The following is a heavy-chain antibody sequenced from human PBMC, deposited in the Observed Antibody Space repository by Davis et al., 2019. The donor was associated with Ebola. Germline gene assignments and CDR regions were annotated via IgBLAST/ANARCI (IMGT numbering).Heavy chain of an antibody. CDR1: GLTFTKYA. CDR2: LWSDGTGK. J-gene: IGHJ4*02. D-gene: IGHD1-26*01. CDR3: ARPSRSFYAGALDY. Sequence: PGGSLRLSCSASGLTFTKYAMHWVRQAPGKGLEWVAVLWSDGTGKYYADSVKGRFTISRDDSNNTVYLQMNNLRVEDTAVYYCARPSRSFYAGALDYWGQGNLVTVTS. V-gene: IGHV3-33*03.